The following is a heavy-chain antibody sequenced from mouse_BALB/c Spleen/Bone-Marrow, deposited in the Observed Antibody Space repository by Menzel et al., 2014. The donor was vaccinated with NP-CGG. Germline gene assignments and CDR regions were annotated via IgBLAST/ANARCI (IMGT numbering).Heavy chain of an antibody. CDR2: IDPANGNT. CDR1: GFNIKDTY. Sequence: VQLQQSGAELVKPGTSVKLYCTASGFNIKDTYMHWVQQRPEQGPEWIGRIDPANGNTKYDPKFQGKATITADTSSNTAFLQHSSLTSEETAVYYCPRYRLGTNFGYWGQGTPLTVS. V-gene: IGHV14-3*02. D-gene: IGHD2-14*01. J-gene: IGHJ2*01. CDR3: PRYRLGTNFGY.